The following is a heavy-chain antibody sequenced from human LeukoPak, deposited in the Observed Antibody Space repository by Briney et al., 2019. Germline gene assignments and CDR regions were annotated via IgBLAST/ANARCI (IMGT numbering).Heavy chain of an antibody. V-gene: IGHV3-66*04. D-gene: IGHD3-22*01. CDR3: ARRHDSSGYYHD. J-gene: IGHJ4*02. Sequence: GGSLRLSCAASGFTVSSNYMSWVRQAPGKGLEWVSVIYRSDNSDYADSVKGRLTISRDNSKNTLYLQMNSLRAEDTAVYYCARRHDSSGYYHDWGQGTLVTVSS. CDR1: GFTVSSNY. CDR2: IYRSDNS.